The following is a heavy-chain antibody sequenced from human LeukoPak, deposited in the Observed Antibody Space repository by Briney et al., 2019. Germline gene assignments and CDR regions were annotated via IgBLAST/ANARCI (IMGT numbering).Heavy chain of an antibody. Sequence: SETLSLTCTVSGGSISSSSYYWGWIRQPPGKGLGWIGSIYYSGSTYYNPSLKSRVTISVDTSKNQFSLKLSSMTAADTAVYYCARDEPFDYWGQGTLVTVSS. D-gene: IGHD1-14*01. CDR3: ARDEPFDY. V-gene: IGHV4-39*07. CDR1: GGSISSSSYY. J-gene: IGHJ4*02. CDR2: IYYSGST.